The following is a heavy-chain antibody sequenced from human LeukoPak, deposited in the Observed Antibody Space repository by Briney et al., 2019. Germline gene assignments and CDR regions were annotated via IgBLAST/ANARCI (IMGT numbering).Heavy chain of an antibody. D-gene: IGHD3/OR15-3a*01. CDR1: GGSFSGYY. CDR2: INHSGST. Sequence: SETLSLTCAVHGGSFSGYYWSWIRQPPGKGLEWIGEINHSGSTNYNPSLKSRVTISVDTSKNQFSLKLSSVTAADTAVYYCARVHQLVWTNWLDPWGQGTLVTVSS. J-gene: IGHJ5*02. CDR3: ARVHQLVWTNWLDP. V-gene: IGHV4-34*01.